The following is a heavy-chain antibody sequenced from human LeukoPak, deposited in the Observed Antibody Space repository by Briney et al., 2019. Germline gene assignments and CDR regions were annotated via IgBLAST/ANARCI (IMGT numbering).Heavy chain of an antibody. D-gene: IGHD2-15*01. Sequence: GASVKVSCKASGYTFTSYAMNWVRQAPGQGLEWMGGIIPIFGTANYAQKFQGRVTITADESTSTAYMELSSLRSEDTAVYYCARARDRAATSPSWFDPWGQGTLVTVSS. V-gene: IGHV1-69*13. CDR1: GYTFTSYA. J-gene: IGHJ5*02. CDR2: IIPIFGTA. CDR3: ARARDRAATSPSWFDP.